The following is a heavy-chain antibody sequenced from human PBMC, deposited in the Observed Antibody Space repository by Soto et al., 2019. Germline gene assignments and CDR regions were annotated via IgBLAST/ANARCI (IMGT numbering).Heavy chain of an antibody. CDR1: GYTFTTYD. V-gene: IGHV1-8*01. CDR2: LNTDNGNT. CDR3: ATGPEGFDP. J-gene: IGHJ5*02. Sequence: QVQLVQSGAEVKKPGASVKVSCEASGYTFTTYDINWVRQAAGQGREWMGWLNTDNGNTGYAQKFQGRITLTRDTSINSAYMELSRLRSDDTAVYYWATGPEGFDPWGEGTLVTVTS.